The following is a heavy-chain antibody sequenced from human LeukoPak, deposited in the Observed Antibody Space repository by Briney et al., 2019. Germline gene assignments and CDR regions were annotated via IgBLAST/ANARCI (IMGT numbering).Heavy chain of an antibody. CDR2: IYTSGST. CDR3: ARGPPPDFDC. Sequence: SETLSLTCTVSGGSISSSSYYWGWIRQPPGKGLEWIGRIYTSGSTDYNPSLESRVTMSVDTSKNQFSLKLSSVTAADTAVYYCARGPPPDFDCWGQGTLVTVSS. V-gene: IGHV4-39*07. CDR1: GGSISSSSYY. J-gene: IGHJ4*02.